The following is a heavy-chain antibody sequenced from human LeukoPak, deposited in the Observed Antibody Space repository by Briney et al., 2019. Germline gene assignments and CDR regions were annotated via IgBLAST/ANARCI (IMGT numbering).Heavy chain of an antibody. V-gene: IGHV3-23*01. Sequence: GWSLRLSCAASGFTFSAYAMSWVRQAPGKGLEWVSGISDSGGSTYYADSVKGRFTISRDNSKNTLYLQMNSLRAEDTAVYYCAKKGVGSGSYVQPWGQGTLVTVSS. CDR1: GFTFSAYA. CDR2: ISDSGGST. D-gene: IGHD3-10*01. CDR3: AKKGVGSGSYVQP. J-gene: IGHJ5*02.